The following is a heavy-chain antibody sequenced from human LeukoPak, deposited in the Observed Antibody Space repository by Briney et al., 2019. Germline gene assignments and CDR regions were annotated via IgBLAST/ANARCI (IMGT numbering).Heavy chain of an antibody. Sequence: SVKVSCKASGGSFSSYAISWVRQAPGQGLEWMGRIIPIFGTANYAQKSQGRVTITADKSTSTAYMELSSLRSEDTAVYYSANSFQRTTYYYDSSGYYYFDYWGQGTLVTVSS. J-gene: IGHJ4*02. D-gene: IGHD3-22*01. CDR3: ANSFQRTTYYYDSSGYYYFDY. CDR1: GGSFSSYA. CDR2: IIPIFGTA. V-gene: IGHV1-69*06.